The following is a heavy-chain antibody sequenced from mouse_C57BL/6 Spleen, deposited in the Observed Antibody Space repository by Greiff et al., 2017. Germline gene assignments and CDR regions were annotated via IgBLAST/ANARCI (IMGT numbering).Heavy chain of an antibody. J-gene: IGHJ4*01. CDR2: IYPGSGNT. Sequence: VQLQQSGPELVKPGASVKISCKASGYSFTSYYIHWVKQRPGQGLEWIGWIYPGSGNTKYNEKFKGKATLTADTSSSTSYMQLSSLTSEDSAVYYCAKGGYSNYPYAMDYWGQGTSVTVAS. V-gene: IGHV1-66*01. D-gene: IGHD2-5*01. CDR1: GYSFTSYY. CDR3: AKGGYSNYPYAMDY.